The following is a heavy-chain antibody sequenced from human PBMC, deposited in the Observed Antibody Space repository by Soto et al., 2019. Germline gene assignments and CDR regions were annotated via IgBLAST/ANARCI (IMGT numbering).Heavy chain of an antibody. V-gene: IGHV3-23*01. CDR2: IVASGGIT. D-gene: IGHD5-12*01. CDR1: GFTFSSYP. J-gene: IGHJ4*02. Sequence: EVQLLESGGGLAQPGGSLRLSCAASGFTFSSYPMSWVRHAPGQGLEWVSGIVASGGITYYADSVKGRFTISRDKSKNTLYLQMNSLRAEDTAVYYCAKNSAATIRVGYDSWGQGTLVTVSS. CDR3: AKNSAATIRVGYDS.